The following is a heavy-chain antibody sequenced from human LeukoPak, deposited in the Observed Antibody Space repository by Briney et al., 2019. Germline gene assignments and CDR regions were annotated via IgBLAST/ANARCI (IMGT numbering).Heavy chain of an antibody. V-gene: IGHV3-23*01. J-gene: IGHJ4*02. CDR2: ISGSGGST. CDR1: GFTFSSYA. Sequence: PGGSLRLSCAASGFTFSSYAMSWVRQAPGKGLEWVSAISGSGGSTYYADSVKGRFTISRDNSKNTLYLQMNSLRAEDTAVYYCAMYYYDSSGPYYFDYWGQGTLVTVSS. CDR3: AMYYYDSSGPYYFDY. D-gene: IGHD3-22*01.